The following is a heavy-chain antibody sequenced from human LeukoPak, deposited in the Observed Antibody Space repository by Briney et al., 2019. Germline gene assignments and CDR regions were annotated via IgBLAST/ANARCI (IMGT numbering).Heavy chain of an antibody. V-gene: IGHV1-18*01. CDR3: ARDATPMVAVDP. D-gene: IGHD3-10*01. J-gene: IGHJ5*02. CDR1: GYTFTSYG. CDR2: ISAYNGNT. Sequence: ASVKVSCKASGYTFTSYGISWVRQAPGQGLEWMGWISAYNGNTNYAQKLQGRVTMTTDASTSTAYMELRSLRSDDTAVYYCARDATPMVAVDPWGQGTLVTVSS.